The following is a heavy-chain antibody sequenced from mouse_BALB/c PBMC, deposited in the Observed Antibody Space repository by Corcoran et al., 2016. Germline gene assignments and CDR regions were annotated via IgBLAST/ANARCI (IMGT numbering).Heavy chain of an antibody. CDR3: ARAGTGDY. Sequence: QIQLVQSGPELKKPGETVKISCKASGYTFTNYGMNWVKQAPGKGLKWMGWINTYTGEPTYADDFKGRFAFSLETSASTAYLQINSLKNEDMATYFCARAGTGDYWGQGTTLTVSS. J-gene: IGHJ2*01. CDR1: GYTFTNYG. D-gene: IGHD1-1*02. CDR2: INTYTGEP. V-gene: IGHV9-1*02.